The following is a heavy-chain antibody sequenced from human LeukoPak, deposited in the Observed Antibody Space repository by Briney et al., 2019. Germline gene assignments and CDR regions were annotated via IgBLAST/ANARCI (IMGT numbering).Heavy chain of an antibody. J-gene: IGHJ4*02. V-gene: IGHV1-2*02. CDR3: ARGTSSGYSYYFDY. D-gene: IGHD3-22*01. CDR2: INPNSGGT. CDR1: GYTFTGYY. Sequence: EASVKVSCKASGYTFTGYYMHWVRQAPGQGLEWMGWINPNSGGTNYAQKFQGRVTMTRDTSISTAYMELSRLRSDDTAVYYCARGTSSGYSYYFDYWGQGTLVTVSS.